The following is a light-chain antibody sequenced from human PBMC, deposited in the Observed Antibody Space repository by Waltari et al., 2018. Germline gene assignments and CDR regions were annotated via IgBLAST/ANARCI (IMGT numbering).Light chain of an antibody. CDR2: AAS. J-gene: IGKJ3*01. CDR3: QQGYTTPLT. Sequence: DIRMTQSPSSLSASVGDRVTITCRASESIDTYLNWYQHKPGKAPEHLIYAASTLHGGVPSRFSGSGSGTDFTLTISSLQPEDFAAYSCQQGYTTPLTFGPGTKVDSK. V-gene: IGKV1-39*01. CDR1: ESIDTY.